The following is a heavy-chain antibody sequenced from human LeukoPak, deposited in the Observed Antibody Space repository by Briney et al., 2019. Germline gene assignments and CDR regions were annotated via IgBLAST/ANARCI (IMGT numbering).Heavy chain of an antibody. CDR1: GGSISSSSYY. Sequence: SETLSLTCTVSGGSISSSSYYWGWIRQPPGKGLEWIGSIYYSGSTYYNPSLKSRFTISVDTSKNQFSLKLSSVTAADTAVYYCARATYYYDSSGYWEDAFDIWGQGTMVTVSS. CDR3: ARATYYYDSSGYWEDAFDI. D-gene: IGHD3-22*01. CDR2: IYYSGST. J-gene: IGHJ3*02. V-gene: IGHV4-39*07.